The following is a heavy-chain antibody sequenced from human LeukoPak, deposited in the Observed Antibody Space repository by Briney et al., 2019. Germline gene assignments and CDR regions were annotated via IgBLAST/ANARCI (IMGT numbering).Heavy chain of an antibody. D-gene: IGHD2-2*01. V-gene: IGHV3-7*01. CDR2: MEPDGSEK. J-gene: IGHJ4*02. CDR1: GFTFSSYW. CDR3: ARDTYCGSTSCYLDY. Sequence: PGGSLRLSCAASGFTFSSYWMSWVRQAPGKGLEWLANMEPDGSEKYYVDSVKGRFTISRDNSKNLLYLQMNSLRAEDTAVYYCARDTYCGSTSCYLDYWGQGTLVTVSS.